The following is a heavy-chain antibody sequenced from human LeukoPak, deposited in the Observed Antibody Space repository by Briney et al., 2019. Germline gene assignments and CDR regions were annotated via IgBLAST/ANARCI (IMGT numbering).Heavy chain of an antibody. J-gene: IGHJ1*01. CDR2: TYYRSKWYN. CDR1: GDSVSSNSAA. V-gene: IGHV6-1*01. D-gene: IGHD3-22*01. CDR3: ARVILDSSGPPGVFQH. Sequence: SQTLSLTCAISGDSVSSNSAAWNWIRQSPSRGLEWLGRTYYRSKWYNDYAVSVKSRITINPATSKNQFSLQLNSVTPEDTAVYYCARVILDSSGPPGVFQHWGQGTLVTVSS.